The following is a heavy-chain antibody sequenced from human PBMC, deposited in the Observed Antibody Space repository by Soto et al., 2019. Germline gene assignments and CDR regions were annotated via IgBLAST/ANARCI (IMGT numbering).Heavy chain of an antibody. CDR1: GGSMSRYY. J-gene: IGHJ5*02. Sequence: ETLSLTCTVSGGSMSRYYWTWIRQPPGKGLEWIGNIHYTGSTNYNPSLKSRVTILLGTSTSQFSLKVSSVTAADTAVYYCARDLTISSTDGPLDPWGHGTLVTVSS. D-gene: IGHD1-1*01. CDR2: IHYTGST. CDR3: ARDLTISSTDGPLDP. V-gene: IGHV4-59*01.